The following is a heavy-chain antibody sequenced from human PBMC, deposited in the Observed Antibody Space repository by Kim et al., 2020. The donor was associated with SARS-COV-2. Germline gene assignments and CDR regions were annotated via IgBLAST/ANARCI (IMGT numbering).Heavy chain of an antibody. D-gene: IGHD5-18*01. Sequence: GGSLRLSCAASGFTFSSYSMNWVRQAPGKGLEWVSSISSSSSYIYYADSVKGRFTISRDNAKNSLYLQMNSLRAEDTAVYYCARGAIQLWTYIDYWGQGTLVTVSS. V-gene: IGHV3-21*01. CDR3: ARGAIQLWTYIDY. CDR1: GFTFSSYS. CDR2: ISSSSSYI. J-gene: IGHJ4*02.